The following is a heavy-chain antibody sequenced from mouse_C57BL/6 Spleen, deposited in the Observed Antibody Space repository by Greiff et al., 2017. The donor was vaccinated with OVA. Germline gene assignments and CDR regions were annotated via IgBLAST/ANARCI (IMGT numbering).Heavy chain of an antibody. Sequence: EVKLVESGGGLVKPGGSLKLSCAASGFTFSDYGMHWVRQAPEKGLEWVAYISSGSSTIYYADTVKGRFTISRDNAKNTLFLQMTSLRSEDTAMYYCARHLAYWGQGTLVTVSA. CDR2: ISSGSSTI. CDR3: ARHLAY. V-gene: IGHV5-17*01. J-gene: IGHJ3*01. CDR1: GFTFSDYG.